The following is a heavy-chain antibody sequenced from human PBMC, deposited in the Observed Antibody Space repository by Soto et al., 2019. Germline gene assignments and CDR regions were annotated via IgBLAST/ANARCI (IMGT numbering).Heavy chain of an antibody. D-gene: IGHD2-8*01. J-gene: IGHJ4*02. CDR2: IIPVVGTT. V-gene: IGHV1-69*06. Sequence: QVQLVQSGAEVKKPGSSVKVSCKASGDTFTTNSLNWVRQAPGQGLEWMGGIIPVVGTTKYAQKYQDRVTITGDKSTNTAYMELSSLRSDDTAVHYCARGLLYATTDFDYWGQGTPVTVSS. CDR1: GDTFTTNS. CDR3: ARGLLYATTDFDY.